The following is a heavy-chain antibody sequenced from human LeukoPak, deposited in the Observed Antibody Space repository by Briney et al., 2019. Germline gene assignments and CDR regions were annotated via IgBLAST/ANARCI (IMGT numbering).Heavy chain of an antibody. CDR3: ARGPHYYGSGSYEYSYYYYYYGMDV. V-gene: IGHV4-34*01. CDR2: INHKGST. J-gene: IGHJ6*04. Sequence: SETLSLTCAVYGGSFSDYYWTWIRQPPGKGLEWIGEINHKGSTNYNPSLMSRVSTSVDTSKNQFSLKLSSVTAADTAVYYCARGPHYYGSGSYEYSYYYYYYGMDVWGNGTTVTVSS. CDR1: GGSFSDYY. D-gene: IGHD3-10*01.